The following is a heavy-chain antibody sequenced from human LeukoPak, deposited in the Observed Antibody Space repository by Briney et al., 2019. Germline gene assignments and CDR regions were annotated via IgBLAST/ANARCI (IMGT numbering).Heavy chain of an antibody. Sequence: PSETLSLTCTVSGGSISSGSYYWSWIRQPAGKGLEWIGRIYTSGSTNYNPSLKSRVTISVDTSKNQFSLKLSSVTATDTAVYYCASAVYSSSWYAFDIWGQGTMVTVSS. D-gene: IGHD6-13*01. J-gene: IGHJ3*02. CDR1: GGSISSGSYY. CDR2: IYTSGST. CDR3: ASAVYSSSWYAFDI. V-gene: IGHV4-61*02.